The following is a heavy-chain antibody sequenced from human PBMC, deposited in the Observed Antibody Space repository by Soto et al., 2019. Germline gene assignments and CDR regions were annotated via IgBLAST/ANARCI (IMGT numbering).Heavy chain of an antibody. Sequence: QVQLVESGGGVVQPGRSLRLSCAASGFTFSSYGMHWVRQAPGKGLEWVAVIWYDGSNKYYADSVKGRFTISRDNSKNTLYLQMNSLRAEDKAVYYCARGRPYYYGMDVWGQGTTVTVSS. CDR3: ARGRPYYYGMDV. V-gene: IGHV3-33*01. CDR2: IWYDGSNK. J-gene: IGHJ6*02. CDR1: GFTFSSYG.